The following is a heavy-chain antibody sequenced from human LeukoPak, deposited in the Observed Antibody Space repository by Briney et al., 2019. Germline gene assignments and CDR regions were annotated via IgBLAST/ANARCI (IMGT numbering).Heavy chain of an antibody. Sequence: ASVKVSCKASGYTFTGYYMHWVRQAPGQGLEWMGWISAYNGNTNYAQKLQGRVTMTTDTSTSTAYMELRSLRSDDTAVYYCARDTQSSGWLFDYWGQGTLVTVSS. CDR1: GYTFTGYY. J-gene: IGHJ4*02. CDR2: ISAYNGNT. CDR3: ARDTQSSGWLFDY. D-gene: IGHD6-19*01. V-gene: IGHV1-18*04.